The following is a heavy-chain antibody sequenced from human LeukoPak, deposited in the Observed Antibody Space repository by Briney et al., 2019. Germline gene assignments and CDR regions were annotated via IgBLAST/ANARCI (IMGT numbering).Heavy chain of an antibody. D-gene: IGHD2-21*01. CDR1: GGSFSSYY. CDR2: FDTSGST. CDR3: ARSRLWFDY. V-gene: IGHV4-4*07. J-gene: IGHJ4*02. Sequence: SETLSLTCTVSGGSFSSYYWSWIRQPAGKGLEWIGRFDTSGSTNYNPSLKNRVTMSLDTSKNQFSLRLRSVTAADTAVYYCARSRLWFDYWGQGTLVTVSS.